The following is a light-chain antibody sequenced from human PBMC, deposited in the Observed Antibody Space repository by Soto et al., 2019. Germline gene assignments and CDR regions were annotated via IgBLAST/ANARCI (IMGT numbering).Light chain of an antibody. Sequence: DIQMTQSPSSLSASVGDRVTITCRASQTIAMYVNWFQQKPGKAPKPLIYTTSSLQSGVPPRFSGSGSETDSTLTISRLQPEDSATYYCQQSFTTPYTFGQGTRLEIK. J-gene: IGKJ5*01. CDR3: QQSFTTPYT. CDR2: TTS. CDR1: QTIAMY. V-gene: IGKV1-39*01.